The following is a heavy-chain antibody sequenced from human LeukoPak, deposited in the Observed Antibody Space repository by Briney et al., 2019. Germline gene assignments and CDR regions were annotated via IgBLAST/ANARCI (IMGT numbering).Heavy chain of an antibody. D-gene: IGHD2-21*01. V-gene: IGHV1-69*04. CDR3: ARDPPGEHPQDYHCGMDV. Sequence: SVKVSCKASGGTFSSYAISWVRQAPGQGLEWMGRIIPIFGIANYAQKFQGRVTITADKSTSTAYMELSSLRSEDTAVYYCARDPPGEHPQDYHCGMDVWGQGTTVTVSS. CDR1: GGTFSSYA. CDR2: IIPIFGIA. J-gene: IGHJ6*02.